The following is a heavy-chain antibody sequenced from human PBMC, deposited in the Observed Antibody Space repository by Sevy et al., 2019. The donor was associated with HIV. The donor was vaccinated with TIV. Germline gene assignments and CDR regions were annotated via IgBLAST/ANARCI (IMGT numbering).Heavy chain of an antibody. Sequence: QSQTLSLTCAISGDSVSSNSAAWNWIRQSPSRGLEWLGRTYYRSKWYNDYAVSVKSRITINPDTSKNQFSLQLSSVTPEDTAVYYCARGDYFGSGISNYYYYGMDVWGQGTTVTVSS. CDR2: TYYRSKWYN. J-gene: IGHJ6*02. V-gene: IGHV6-1*01. CDR3: ARGDYFGSGISNYYYYGMDV. CDR1: GDSVSSNSAA. D-gene: IGHD3-10*01.